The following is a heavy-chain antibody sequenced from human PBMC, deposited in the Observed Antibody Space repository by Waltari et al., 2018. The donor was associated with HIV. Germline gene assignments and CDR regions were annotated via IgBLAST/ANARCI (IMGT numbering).Heavy chain of an antibody. J-gene: IGHJ6*02. CDR2: ISWNSGSI. V-gene: IGHV3-9*01. CDR3: AKGSRCSSGSCYYYYGMDV. D-gene: IGHD3-10*01. CDR1: GFTFDDYA. Sequence: EVQLVESGGGLVQPGRSLRLSCAASGFTFDDYAMHWVRQAPGKGLEWVSGISWNSGSIGYADSVKGRFTISRDNAKNSLYLQMNSLRAEDTALYYCAKGSRCSSGSCYYYYGMDVWGQGTTVTVSS.